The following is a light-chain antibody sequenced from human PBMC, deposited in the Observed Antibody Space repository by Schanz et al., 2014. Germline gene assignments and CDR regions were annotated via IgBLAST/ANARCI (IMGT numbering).Light chain of an antibody. Sequence: QSVLTQPASVSGSPGQSITISCTGTTSDVGGYNYVSWYQQHPGKAPKLMIYEVNKRPSGVPDRFSGSKSGNTASLTVSGLQAEDEADYYCTSYAGSNNFGVFGTGTKLTVL. CDR3: TSYAGSNNFGV. CDR2: EVN. J-gene: IGLJ1*01. V-gene: IGLV2-8*01. CDR1: TSDVGGYNY.